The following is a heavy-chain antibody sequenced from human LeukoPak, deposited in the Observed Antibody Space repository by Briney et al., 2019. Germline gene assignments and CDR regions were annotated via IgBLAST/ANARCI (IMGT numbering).Heavy chain of an antibody. J-gene: IGHJ5*02. Sequence: EASVTVSCKASGYTFTDYHMHWVRQAPGQGLEWMGIINPSGGSTTYAEKFQGRVTMTRDTSTSTVYMELTSLRSEDTAVYYWARDSLRTAIAMAGGNWFEPWGQGTLVTVSP. D-gene: IGHD6-19*01. CDR1: GYTFTDYH. CDR3: ARDSLRTAIAMAGGNWFEP. CDR2: INPSGGST. V-gene: IGHV1-46*01.